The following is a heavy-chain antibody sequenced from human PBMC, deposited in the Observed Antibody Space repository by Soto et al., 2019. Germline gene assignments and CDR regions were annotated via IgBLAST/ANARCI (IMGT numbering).Heavy chain of an antibody. J-gene: IGHJ6*02. V-gene: IGHV3-74*01. CDR2: INSDGSST. CDR3: AREMRIAAAGNADYYYYGMDV. Sequence: EVQLVESGGGLVQPGGSLRLSCAASGFTFSSYWMHWVRQAPGKGLVWVSRINSDGSSTSYADSVKGRFTISRDKAKNTLYLQMNSLRAEDTAVYYCAREMRIAAAGNADYYYYGMDVWGQGTTVTVSS. D-gene: IGHD6-13*01. CDR1: GFTFSSYW.